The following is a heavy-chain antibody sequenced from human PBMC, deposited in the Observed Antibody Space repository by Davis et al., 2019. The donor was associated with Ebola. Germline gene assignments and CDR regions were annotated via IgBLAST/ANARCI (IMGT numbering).Heavy chain of an antibody. D-gene: IGHD3-3*01. CDR1: GGSFSGYY. Sequence: PSETLSLTCAVYGGSFSGYYWSWIRQPPGKGLEWIGEINHSGSTNYNPSLKSRVTISVDTSKNQFSLKLSSVTAADTAVYYCATPGYYDFWSGYSTWGQGTLVTVSS. CDR3: ATPGYYDFWSGYST. CDR2: INHSGST. J-gene: IGHJ5*02. V-gene: IGHV4-34*01.